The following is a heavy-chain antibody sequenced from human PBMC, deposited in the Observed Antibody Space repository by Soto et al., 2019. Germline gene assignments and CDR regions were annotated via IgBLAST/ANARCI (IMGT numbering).Heavy chain of an antibody. CDR2: ISYDGSNK. Sequence: PGRSLRLSCAASGFTFSSYAMHWVRQAPGKELEWVAVISYDGSNKYYATSVKGRFTISRDNSKNTLYLQLNSLRAEDTAVYYCARIAANDAFDIWSQGTRVSV. V-gene: IGHV3-30-3*01. CDR1: GFTFSSYA. J-gene: IGHJ3*02. CDR3: ARIAANDAFDI. D-gene: IGHD6-6*01.